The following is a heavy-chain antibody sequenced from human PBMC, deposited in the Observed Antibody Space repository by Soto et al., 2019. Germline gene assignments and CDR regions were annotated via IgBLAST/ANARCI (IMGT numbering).Heavy chain of an antibody. CDR1: GGTFSTYA. CDR3: ASGIQLWLRRINNGYSG. J-gene: IGHJ4*02. V-gene: IGHV1-69*14. CDR2: IIPMFGTA. Sequence: QVQLVQSGAEVKKPESSVKVSCKAPGGTFSTYAISWVRQAPGQGLEWMGGIIPMFGTANYAQRFQDRVTITADKSTNTVYMELSSLRSEDTAVYFCASGIQLWLRRINNGYSGWGQGPLVAVSS. D-gene: IGHD5-18*01.